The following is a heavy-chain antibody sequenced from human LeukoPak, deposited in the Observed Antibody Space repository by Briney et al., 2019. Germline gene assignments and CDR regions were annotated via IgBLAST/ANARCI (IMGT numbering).Heavy chain of an antibody. V-gene: IGHV3-30*18. CDR2: ISYDGSNK. CDR1: GFTFSSYG. D-gene: IGHD3-22*01. J-gene: IGHJ4*02. CDR3: AKGGSSGDFDY. Sequence: GRSLRLSCAASGFTFSSYGIHWVRQAPGKGLEWVAVISYDGSNKYYADSVKGRFTISRDNSKNTLYLQMNSLRAEDTAVYYCAKGGSSGDFDYWGQGTLVTVSS.